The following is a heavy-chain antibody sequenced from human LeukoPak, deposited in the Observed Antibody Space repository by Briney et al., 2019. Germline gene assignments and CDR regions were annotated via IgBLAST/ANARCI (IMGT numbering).Heavy chain of an antibody. J-gene: IGHJ1*01. Sequence: PGGSLRLSCTASGFTFSNYAMNWVRQAPGKGLEWVSYISSSGSTIYYADSVKGRFTISRDNAKNSLYLQMNSLRAEDTAVYYCASNFSPAVAATEYFQHWGQGTLVTVSS. CDR3: ASNFSPAVAATEYFQH. CDR2: ISSSGSTI. D-gene: IGHD6-19*01. CDR1: GFTFSNYA. V-gene: IGHV3-48*03.